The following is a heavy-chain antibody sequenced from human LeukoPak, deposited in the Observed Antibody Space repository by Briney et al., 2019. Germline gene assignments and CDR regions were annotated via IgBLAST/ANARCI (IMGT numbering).Heavy chain of an antibody. Sequence: GGSLRLSCAVSGFSFGSEAMSWVRQSPARGLEWVASISPGGGTTYYADYVKGRFTISRDNSKNSLFVLMNSLRAEDTAVYYCARVLWNGDYPRFDFWGQGTLVTVSS. CDR1: GFSFGSEA. D-gene: IGHD4-17*01. CDR2: ISPGGGTT. CDR3: ARVLWNGDYPRFDF. V-gene: IGHV3-23*01. J-gene: IGHJ4*02.